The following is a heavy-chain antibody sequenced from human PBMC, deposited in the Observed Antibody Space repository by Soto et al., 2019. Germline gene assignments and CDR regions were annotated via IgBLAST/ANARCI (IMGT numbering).Heavy chain of an antibody. D-gene: IGHD1-26*01. Sequence: QLQLQESGPGLVKPSETLSLTCTVSGGSISSSSYYWGWIRQPPGKGLECIGTIYYSGSTYYNPSLKSRVTISVDTSKNQFSLRLSSVTAADTAVYYCARGGYDYWGQRTLVTVSS. CDR1: GGSISSSSYY. CDR3: ARGGYDY. V-gene: IGHV4-39*01. J-gene: IGHJ4*02. CDR2: IYYSGST.